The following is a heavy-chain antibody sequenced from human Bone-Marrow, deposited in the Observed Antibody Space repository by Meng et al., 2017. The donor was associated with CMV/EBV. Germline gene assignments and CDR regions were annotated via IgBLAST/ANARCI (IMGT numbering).Heavy chain of an antibody. CDR2: ISAYNGNT. D-gene: IGHD2-2*01. J-gene: IGHJ4*02. V-gene: IGHV1-18*01. CDR1: GYTFTSYG. Sequence: AAVKVSCKASGYTFTSYGISWVRQAPGQGLEWMGWISAYNGNTNYAQKLQGRVTMTTDTSTITAYMELRSLRSDDTAVYYCARDRCSSTSCRHFDYWGQGTLVTVSS. CDR3: ARDRCSSTSCRHFDY.